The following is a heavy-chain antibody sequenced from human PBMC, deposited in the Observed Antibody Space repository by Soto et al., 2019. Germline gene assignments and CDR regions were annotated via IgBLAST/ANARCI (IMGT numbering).Heavy chain of an antibody. CDR1: GGSISSYY. V-gene: IGHV4-59*01. Sequence: QVQLQESGPGLVKPSETLSLTCTVSGGSISSYYWSWIRQPPGKGLEWIGYIYYSGNTNYNPSLKSRVTISVDTSKNHFSLKLTSVTAADTAVYYCARAPFNILTGYYIGSWGQGTLVTVSS. D-gene: IGHD3-9*01. CDR2: IYYSGNT. J-gene: IGHJ4*02. CDR3: ARAPFNILTGYYIGS.